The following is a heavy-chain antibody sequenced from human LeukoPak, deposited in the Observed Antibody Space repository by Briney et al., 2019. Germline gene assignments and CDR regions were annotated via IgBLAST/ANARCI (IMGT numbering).Heavy chain of an antibody. V-gene: IGHV4-59*01. D-gene: IGHD1-7*01. J-gene: IGHJ2*01. CDR3: ARDRTFDL. CDR2: INYSGNN. CDR1: GGSISNYY. Sequence: ASETLSLTCIVSGGSISNYYWSWIRQPPGKGLEWIAYINYSGNNNYNPSLKSRVTISIDTSKNHFSLRLSSVTAADTAVYYCARDRTFDLWGRGTLVTVSS.